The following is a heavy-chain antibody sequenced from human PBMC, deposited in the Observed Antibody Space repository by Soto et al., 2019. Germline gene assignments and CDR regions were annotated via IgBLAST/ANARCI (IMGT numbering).Heavy chain of an antibody. J-gene: IGHJ5*02. D-gene: IGHD3-22*01. CDR2: IYYSGST. V-gene: IGHV4-31*03. CDR1: GGSISRGGYY. Sequence: SETLSLTCTVSGGSISRGGYYWSWIRQHPGKGLEWIGYIYYSGSTYYNPSLKSRVTISVDTSKNQFSLKLSSVTAADTAVYYCATYYDSSGYFHNWFDPWGQGTLVTVSS. CDR3: ATYYDSSGYFHNWFDP.